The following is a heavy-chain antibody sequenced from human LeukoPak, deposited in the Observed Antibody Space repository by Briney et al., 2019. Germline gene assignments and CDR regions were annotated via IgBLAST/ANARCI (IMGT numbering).Heavy chain of an antibody. V-gene: IGHV3-23*01. D-gene: IGHD2-2*01. CDR2: ISGSGGST. Sequence: GGSLRLSCAASGFSFSSYVMSWVRQAPGKGLEWVSAISGSGGSTYFADPVKGRFTISRDNSKNTLYLQMNSLSAEDTAIYYCARGLGSSTSRHTFDIWGQGTMVTVSS. CDR1: GFSFSSYV. CDR3: ARGLGSSTSRHTFDI. J-gene: IGHJ3*02.